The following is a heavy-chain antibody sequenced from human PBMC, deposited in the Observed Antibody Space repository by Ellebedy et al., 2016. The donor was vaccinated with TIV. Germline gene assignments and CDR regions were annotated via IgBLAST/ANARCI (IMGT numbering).Heavy chain of an antibody. Sequence: PGGSLRLSCAASGFTFSSYTMSWVRQAPGKGLEWVSSIGGTGSTFYVDSVKGRFAISRDNTKNTLFLQMNSRRAEDTAVYYCAKGDGIPSFDYWGQGTLVTVSS. CDR1: GFTFSSYT. CDR3: AKGDGIPSFDY. D-gene: IGHD1-26*01. CDR2: IGGTGST. V-gene: IGHV3-23*01. J-gene: IGHJ4*02.